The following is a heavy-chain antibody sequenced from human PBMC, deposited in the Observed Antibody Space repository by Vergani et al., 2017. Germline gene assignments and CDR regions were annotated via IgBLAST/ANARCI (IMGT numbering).Heavy chain of an antibody. Sequence: QVQLVQSGAEVKKPGSSVKVSCKASGGTFSSYAISWVRQAPGQGLEWMGWISAYNGNTNYAQKLQGRVTMTTDTSTSTAYMELRSLRSDDTAVYYWACVETGDCSGGSCPYDYGMDVWGQGTTVTVSS. CDR2: ISAYNGNT. D-gene: IGHD2-15*01. CDR1: GGTFSSYA. J-gene: IGHJ6*02. CDR3: ACVETGDCSGGSCPYDYGMDV. V-gene: IGHV1-18*01.